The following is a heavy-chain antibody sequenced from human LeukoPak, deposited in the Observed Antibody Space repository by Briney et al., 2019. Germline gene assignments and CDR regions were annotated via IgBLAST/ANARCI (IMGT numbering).Heavy chain of an antibody. Sequence: GGSLRLSCAASGFTFSSNSMTWVRQAPGKGLEWIAMLYNGGGANYSESVTGRFTISRDNSRNTLFLQINSLRDEDTAVYYCARRDTTGWFHHFDYWGQGTLVTVSS. D-gene: IGHD6-19*01. CDR1: GFTFSSNS. CDR3: ARRDTTGWFHHFDY. J-gene: IGHJ4*02. CDR2: LYNGGGA. V-gene: IGHV3-53*01.